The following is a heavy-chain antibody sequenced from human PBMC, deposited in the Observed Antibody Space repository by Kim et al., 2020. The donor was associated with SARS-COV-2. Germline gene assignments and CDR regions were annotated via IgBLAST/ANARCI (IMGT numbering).Heavy chain of an antibody. Sequence: GGSLRLSCAASGFTFSNAWMSWVRQAPGKGLEWVGRIKSKTDGGTTDYAAPVKGRFTISRDDSKNTLYLQMNSRKTEDTAVYYCTNNSGYDSYGMDVWGQGTTVTVSS. J-gene: IGHJ6*02. CDR1: GFTFSNAW. CDR2: IKSKTDGGTT. V-gene: IGHV3-15*01. D-gene: IGHD5-12*01. CDR3: TNNSGYDSYGMDV.